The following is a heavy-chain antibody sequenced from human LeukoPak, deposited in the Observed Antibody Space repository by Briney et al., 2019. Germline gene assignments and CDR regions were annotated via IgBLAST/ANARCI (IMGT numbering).Heavy chain of an antibody. CDR2: ISAGGGST. D-gene: IGHD3-3*01. V-gene: IGHV3-23*01. CDR3: TRSWLGVTIFGVIDYAFDI. J-gene: IGHJ3*02. CDR1: GFTFSSSA. Sequence: PGGSLRLSCAASGFTFSSSAMSWIRQAPGKGLEWVSAISAGGGSTYYADSVKGRFTISRDNSKNTLYLQMNSLRSEDTAVYYCTRSWLGVTIFGVIDYAFDIWGQGTMVIVSS.